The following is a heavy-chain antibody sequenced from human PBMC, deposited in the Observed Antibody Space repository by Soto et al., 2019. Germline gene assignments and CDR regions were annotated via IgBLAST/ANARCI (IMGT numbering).Heavy chain of an antibody. Sequence: QVQLQESGPGLVMPSQTLSLTCTVSGTSISRNGAYWSWIRQYPGKGLEWIGYIHYSGSTYYNPSLKSRVTISIDTSKNQFSLKLSSVSAPDTAVYYCARDSSSSRWFIWGQGTLVTVSS. CDR3: ARDSSSSRWFI. V-gene: IGHV4-31*03. D-gene: IGHD3-22*01. CDR1: GTSISRNGAY. CDR2: IHYSGST. J-gene: IGHJ4*02.